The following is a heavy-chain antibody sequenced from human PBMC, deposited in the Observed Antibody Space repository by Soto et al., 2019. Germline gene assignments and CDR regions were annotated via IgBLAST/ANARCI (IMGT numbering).Heavy chain of an antibody. V-gene: IGHV4-34*01. CDR3: ARVRNFDTSGWRHFYYFDY. Sequence: SETLSLTCAVYGDSLSGSYWSWIRQPPGKGLEWIGEINDSGTTKYNPSLKSRVTISLDTSKNQFSLKMSPVTAADTAVYYCARVRNFDTSGWRHFYYFDYWGQGTLVTVSS. J-gene: IGHJ4*02. D-gene: IGHD6-19*01. CDR1: GDSLSGSY. CDR2: INDSGTT.